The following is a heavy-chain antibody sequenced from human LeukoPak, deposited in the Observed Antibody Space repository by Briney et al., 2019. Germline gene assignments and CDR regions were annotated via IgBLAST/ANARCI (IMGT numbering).Heavy chain of an antibody. CDR1: GYTFTGYY. J-gene: IGHJ4*02. CDR2: INPSGGST. D-gene: IGHD3-3*01. CDR3: ARDPPDTIFGVVNPSYYFDY. Sequence: ASVKVSCKASGYTFTGYYMHWVRQAPGQGLEWMGIINPSGGSTSYAQKFQGRVTMTRDTSTSTVYMELSSLRSEDTAVYYCARDPPDTIFGVVNPSYYFDYWGQGTLVTVSS. V-gene: IGHV1-46*01.